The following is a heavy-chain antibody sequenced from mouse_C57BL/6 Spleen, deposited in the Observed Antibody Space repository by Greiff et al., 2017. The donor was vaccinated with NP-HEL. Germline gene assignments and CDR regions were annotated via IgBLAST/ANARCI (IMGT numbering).Heavy chain of an antibody. Sequence: EVKLVESGGGLVKPGGSLKLSCAASGFTFSSYAMSWVRQTPEKRLEWVATISDGGSYTYYPDNVKGRFTISRDNAKNNLYLQLSHLKSEDTAMYYCAREEDDYDVGYFDDWGTGTTLTVSS. CDR1: GFTFSSYA. CDR2: ISDGGSYT. D-gene: IGHD2-4*01. V-gene: IGHV5-4*01. CDR3: AREEDDYDVGYFDD. J-gene: IGHJ2*01.